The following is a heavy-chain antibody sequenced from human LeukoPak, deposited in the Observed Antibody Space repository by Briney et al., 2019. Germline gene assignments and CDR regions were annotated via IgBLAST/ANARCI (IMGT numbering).Heavy chain of an antibody. D-gene: IGHD3-9*01. Sequence: ASVKVSCKASGYTFASYDINWVRQATGQGLEWMGWMNPNSGNTGYAQKFQDRVTMTRDTSISTAYMELSSLTSEDTAVYYCARGFVNLPGYWGVWGKGTTVTVSS. CDR3: ARGFVNLPGYWGV. CDR1: GYTFASYD. J-gene: IGHJ6*04. V-gene: IGHV1-8*02. CDR2: MNPNSGNT.